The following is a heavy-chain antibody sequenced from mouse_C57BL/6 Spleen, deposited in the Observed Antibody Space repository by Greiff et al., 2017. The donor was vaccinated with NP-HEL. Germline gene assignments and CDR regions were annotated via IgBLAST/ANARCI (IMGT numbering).Heavy chain of an antibody. CDR1: GYTFTSYW. J-gene: IGHJ4*01. D-gene: IGHD3-2*02. V-gene: IGHV1-69*01. Sequence: QVQLQQPGAELVMPGASVKLSCKASGYTFTSYWMHWVKQRPGQGLEWIGEIDPSDSYTNYNQKFKGKSTLTVDKSSSTAYMQLRSLTSEDSAVYYCARHADSSGSYYYAMDYWGQGTSVTVSS. CDR3: ARHADSSGSYYYAMDY. CDR2: IDPSDSYT.